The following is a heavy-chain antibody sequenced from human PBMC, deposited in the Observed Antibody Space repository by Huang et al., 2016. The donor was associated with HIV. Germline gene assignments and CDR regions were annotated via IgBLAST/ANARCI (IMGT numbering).Heavy chain of an antibody. V-gene: IGHV3-7*01. J-gene: IGHJ6*02. Sequence: LVESGGGLVQPGGSLRLYCGGSTVTFTAYWLTWGRQPPGQGLKWLASIRQDGSEKFYLDSVKGRFNISRDNGKKLLFLDMRSLQVDETATYFCVTKASAMDVWGQGTTVIVSS. CDR3: VTKASAMDV. D-gene: IGHD2-8*01. CDR1: TVTFTAYW. CDR2: IRQDGSEK.